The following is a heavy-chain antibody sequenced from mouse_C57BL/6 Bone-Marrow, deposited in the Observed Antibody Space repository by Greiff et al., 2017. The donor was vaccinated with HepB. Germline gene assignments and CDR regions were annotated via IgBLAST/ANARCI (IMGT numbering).Heavy chain of an antibody. CDR2: ISNGGGST. D-gene: IGHD1-1*01. V-gene: IGHV5-12*01. CDR1: GFTFSDYY. CDR3: ARPSIYAYAMDY. J-gene: IGHJ4*01. Sequence: EVKLEESGGGLVQPGGSLKLSCAASGFTFSDYYMYWVRQTPEKRLEWVAYISNGGGSTYYPDTVKGRFTISRDNAKNTLYLQMSRLKSEDTAMYYCARPSIYAYAMDYWGQGTSVTVSS.